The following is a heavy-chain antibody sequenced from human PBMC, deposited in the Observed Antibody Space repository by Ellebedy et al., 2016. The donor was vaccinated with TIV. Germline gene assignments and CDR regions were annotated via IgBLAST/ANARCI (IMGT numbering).Heavy chain of an antibody. V-gene: IGHV3-33*01. CDR2: IWYDGSNK. D-gene: IGHD6-19*01. J-gene: IGHJ4*02. Sequence: PSETLPLTCAASGFTFSSHAMHWVRQAPAKGLEWVGFIWYDGSNKDYADSVKGRFTISRDNSKNTLYLQMNSLRVEDTAVYYCAGDPPNSGWQLAYWGQGALVTVSS. CDR3: AGDPPNSGWQLAY. CDR1: GFTFSSHA.